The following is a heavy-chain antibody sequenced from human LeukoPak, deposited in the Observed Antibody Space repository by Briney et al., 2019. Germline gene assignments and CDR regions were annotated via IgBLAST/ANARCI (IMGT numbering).Heavy chain of an antibody. CDR3: ARETYVLLWFGELLPPNWFDP. J-gene: IGHJ5*02. CDR1: GFTFSSYW. V-gene: IGHV3-7*01. Sequence: PGGSLRLSCAASGFTFSSYWMNWVRQAPGKGLEWVANIKQDGSEKYYVDSVKGRFTISRDNAKNSLYLQMNRLRAEDTALYYCARETYVLLWFGELLPPNWFDPWGQGTLVTVSS. D-gene: IGHD3-10*01. CDR2: IKQDGSEK.